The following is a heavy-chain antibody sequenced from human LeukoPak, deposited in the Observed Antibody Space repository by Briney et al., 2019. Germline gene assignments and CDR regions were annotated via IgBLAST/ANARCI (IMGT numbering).Heavy chain of an antibody. CDR2: MWYDGSNQ. J-gene: IGHJ4*02. D-gene: IGHD2-8*01. CDR3: AKGRGVMVYAPDY. CDR1: GFTFSNYA. V-gene: IGHV3-33*06. Sequence: GGSLRLSCAASGFTFSNYAVMWVRQAPGQGLEWVAVMWYDGSNQYYADSVKGRFTISRDSSKNTLFLQMNSLRAEDTAVYYCAKGRGVMVYAPDYWGQGTLVTVSS.